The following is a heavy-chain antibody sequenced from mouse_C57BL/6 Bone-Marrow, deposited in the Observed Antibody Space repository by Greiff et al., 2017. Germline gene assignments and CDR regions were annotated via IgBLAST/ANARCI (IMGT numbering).Heavy chain of an antibody. Sequence: QVQLKQSDAELVKPGASVKISCKVSGYTFTDHTIHWMKQRPEQGLEWIGYIYPGDGSTKYHEKFKGKATLTAAKSSSTAYMQLNSLTSEDSAVYFCARTERRGAWFAYWGQGTLVTVSA. V-gene: IGHV1-78*01. D-gene: IGHD2-12*01. J-gene: IGHJ3*01. CDR3: ARTERRGAWFAY. CDR1: GYTFTDHT. CDR2: IYPGDGST.